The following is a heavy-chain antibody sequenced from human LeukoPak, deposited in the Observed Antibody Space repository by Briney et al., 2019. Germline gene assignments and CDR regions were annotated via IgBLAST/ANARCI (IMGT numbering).Heavy chain of an antibody. Sequence: GGSLRLSCAASGFTFSSYSMNWVRQAPGKGLEWVSSISSSSSYIYYADSVKGRFTISRDNAKNSLYLQMNSPRAEDTAVYYCARGANYVILTGYLDYWGKGTLVTVSS. CDR2: ISSSSSYI. J-gene: IGHJ4*02. CDR3: ARGANYVILTGYLDY. D-gene: IGHD3-9*01. V-gene: IGHV3-21*01. CDR1: GFTFSSYS.